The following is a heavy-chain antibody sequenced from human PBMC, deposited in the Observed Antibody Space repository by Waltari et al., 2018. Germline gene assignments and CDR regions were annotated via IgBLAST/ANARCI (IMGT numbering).Heavy chain of an antibody. CDR1: GCTFSRYP. J-gene: IGHJ4*02. CDR3: ASSAEGRDCSGGSCYFDY. D-gene: IGHD2-15*01. CDR2: IIPIVGTA. V-gene: IGHV1-69*05. Sequence: QVQLVQSGAEVKKPGSSVKVSCKPSGCTFSRYPISWVRQAPGHGLEWMGGIIPIVGTANYAQKFQGRVTITTDESTSTAYMELSSLRSEDTAVYYCASSAEGRDCSGGSCYFDYWGQGTLVTVSS.